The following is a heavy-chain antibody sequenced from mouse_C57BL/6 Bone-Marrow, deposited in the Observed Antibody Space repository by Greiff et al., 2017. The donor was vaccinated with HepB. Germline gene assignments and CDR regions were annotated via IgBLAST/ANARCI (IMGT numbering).Heavy chain of an antibody. Sequence: VQLQQSGAELARPGASVKMSCKASGYTFTSYTMHWVKQRPGQGLEWIGYINPSSGYTKYNQKFKDKATLTADKSSSTAYMQLSSLTSEDSAVYYCAKFFYIDYWGQSTTLTVSS. CDR2: INPSSGYT. J-gene: IGHJ2*01. CDR1: GYTFTSYT. CDR3: AKFFYIDY. V-gene: IGHV1-4*01.